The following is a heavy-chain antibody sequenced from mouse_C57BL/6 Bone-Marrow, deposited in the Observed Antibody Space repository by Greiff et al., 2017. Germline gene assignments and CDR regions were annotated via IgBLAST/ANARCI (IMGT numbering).Heavy chain of an antibody. CDR3: ASRHYYGSSYGFDY. J-gene: IGHJ2*01. D-gene: IGHD1-1*01. Sequence: VQLQQSGPELVKPGASVKISCKASGYTFTDYYMNWVKQSHGKSLEWIGDLNPNNGGTSYNQKFKGKATLTVDKSSSTAYMELRSLTSEDSAVYYCASRHYYGSSYGFDYWGQGTTLTVSS. CDR1: GYTFTDYY. V-gene: IGHV1-26*01. CDR2: LNPNNGGT.